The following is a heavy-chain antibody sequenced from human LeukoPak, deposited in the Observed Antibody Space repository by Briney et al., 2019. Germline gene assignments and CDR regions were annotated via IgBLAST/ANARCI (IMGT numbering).Heavy chain of an antibody. D-gene: IGHD6-13*01. CDR3: ARHGIAAACDY. V-gene: IGHV5-51*01. J-gene: IGHJ4*02. CDR2: IYPGDSDT. Sequence: GESLKTSCKGSGYIFTNYWIGWVRPMPGKGLEWMGIIYPGDSDTRYSPSFQGQVTISADKSISTAYLQWSSLKASDTAMYYCARHGIAAACDYWGQGTLVTVSS. CDR1: GYIFTNYW.